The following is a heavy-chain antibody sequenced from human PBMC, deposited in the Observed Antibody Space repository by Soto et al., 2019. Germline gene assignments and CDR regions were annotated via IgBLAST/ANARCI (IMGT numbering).Heavy chain of an antibody. J-gene: IGHJ6*02. D-gene: IGHD2-15*01. V-gene: IGHV1-69*06. Sequence: QVQLVQSGAEVKKPGSSVKVSCKASGGTFSSYAISWVRQAPGQGLEWMGGIIPIFGTANYAQKFQGRVTITADKSTSTAYMELSSLRSEDTAVYYCARRKVVPRWVKYGMDVWGQGTTVTVSS. CDR2: IIPIFGTA. CDR1: GGTFSSYA. CDR3: ARRKVVPRWVKYGMDV.